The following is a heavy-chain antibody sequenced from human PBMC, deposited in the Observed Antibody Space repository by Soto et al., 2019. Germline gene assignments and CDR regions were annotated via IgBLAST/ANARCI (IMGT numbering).Heavy chain of an antibody. D-gene: IGHD2-21*02. J-gene: IGHJ5*02. CDR2: VYYTGST. CDR1: GASIRSTDYY. V-gene: IGHV4-30-4*01. Sequence: SETLSLTCTVSGASIRSTDYYWSWIRQAPGKGLEWVGYVYYTGSTYYDPSLMSRLTISVDTSKNQFSLKLTSVTAADTAVYYCVRTAREGAVAPHWFDRWGQGTQVTVSS. CDR3: VRTAREGAVAPHWFDR.